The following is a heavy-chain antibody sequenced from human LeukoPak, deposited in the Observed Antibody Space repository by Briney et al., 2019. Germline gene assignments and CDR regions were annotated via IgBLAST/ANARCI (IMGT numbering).Heavy chain of an antibody. V-gene: IGHV1-69*05. CDR3: ARGGYDYGGNTIPFDL. J-gene: IGHJ2*01. CDR1: GGTFSSYA. Sequence: SVKVSCKASGGTFSSYAISWVRQAHGQGLEWMGGIIPIFGTANYAQKFQGRVTITTDESTSTAYMELSSLRSEDTAVYYCARGGYDYGGNTIPFDLWGRGTLVTVSS. D-gene: IGHD4-23*01. CDR2: IIPIFGTA.